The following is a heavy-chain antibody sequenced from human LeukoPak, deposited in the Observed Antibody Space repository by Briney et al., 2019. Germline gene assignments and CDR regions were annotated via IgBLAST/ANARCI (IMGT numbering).Heavy chain of an antibody. Sequence: SETLSLTRAVYSGSFSGYYWSWIRLPPGKGLEWIGEINHSGSTNFNPSLKSRVTIQVDTSKNQFSLKLSFVTAADTAVYDCARSPCSSTSCYYYYGMDVWGQGTTVTVSS. CDR3: ARSPCSSTSCYYYYGMDV. V-gene: IGHV4-34*01. CDR1: SGSFSGYY. J-gene: IGHJ6*02. D-gene: IGHD2-2*01. CDR2: INHSGST.